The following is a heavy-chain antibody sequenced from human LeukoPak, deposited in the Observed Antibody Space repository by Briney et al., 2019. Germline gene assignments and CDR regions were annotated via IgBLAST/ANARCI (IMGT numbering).Heavy chain of an antibody. Sequence: GGSLRLSCAASGFTFDDYAIHWVRHAPGKGLEWVSGISWNSGSIGYADSVKGRFTISRDNAKNSLHLQMNSLRAEDTALYYCAKDSTSTGWYYFDYWGQGTLVTVSS. J-gene: IGHJ4*02. V-gene: IGHV3-9*01. CDR2: ISWNSGSI. CDR3: AKDSTSTGWYYFDY. CDR1: GFTFDDYA. D-gene: IGHD6-19*01.